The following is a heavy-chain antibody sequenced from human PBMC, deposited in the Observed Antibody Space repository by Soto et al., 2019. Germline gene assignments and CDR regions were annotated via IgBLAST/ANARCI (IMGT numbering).Heavy chain of an antibody. D-gene: IGHD6-25*01. V-gene: IGHV1-69*12. CDR2: IIPIFGTA. Sequence: QVQLVQSGAEVKKPGSSVKVSCKASGGTFSSYAISWVRQAPGQGLEWMGGIIPIFGTANYEQKFQGRVTITADESTSTAYMELSSLRSEDTAVYYCASVRVARAVAGYYFDYWGQGTLVTVSS. CDR3: ASVRVARAVAGYYFDY. CDR1: GGTFSSYA. J-gene: IGHJ4*02.